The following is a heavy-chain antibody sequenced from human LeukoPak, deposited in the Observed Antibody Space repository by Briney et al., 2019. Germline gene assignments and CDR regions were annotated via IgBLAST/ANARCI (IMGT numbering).Heavy chain of an antibody. Sequence: GGSLRLSCTVSGFTFGDYAINWVRQAPGKGLEWVGFIRSKAFGETAEYAASVKGRFTISRDDSKSMAYLQMNSPKTEDTAVYYCTRDRGSSTLGDYWGQGTLVTVSS. V-gene: IGHV3-49*04. CDR2: IRSKAFGETA. CDR1: GFTFGDYA. J-gene: IGHJ4*02. D-gene: IGHD7-27*01. CDR3: TRDRGSSTLGDY.